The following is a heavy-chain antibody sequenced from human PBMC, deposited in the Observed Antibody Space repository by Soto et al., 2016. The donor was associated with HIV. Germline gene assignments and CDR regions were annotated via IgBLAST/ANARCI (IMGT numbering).Heavy chain of an antibody. CDR1: GFTFSSYA. CDR2: ISDNGGTK. CDR3: AKMVAYYYGMDV. J-gene: IGHJ6*02. V-gene: IGHV3-23*01. Sequence: EVQLLESGGGLVQPGGSLRLSCAASGFTFSSYAMSWVRQAPGKGLEWVSVISDNGGTKYYADSVKGRFTISRDNSKRTLYLQMNSLRVEDTAEYYCAKMVAYYYGMDVWGHGTTVTVSS. D-gene: IGHD2-8*01.